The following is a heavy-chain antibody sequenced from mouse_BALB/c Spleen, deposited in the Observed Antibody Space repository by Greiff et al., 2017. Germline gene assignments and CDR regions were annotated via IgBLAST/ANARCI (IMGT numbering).Heavy chain of an antibody. Sequence: EVQRVESGGGLVKPGGSLKLSCAASGFTFSSYAMSWVRQTPEKRLEWVASISSGGSTYYPDSVKGRFTISRDNARNILYLQMSSLRSEDTAMYYCARVGITTVVALYAMDYWGQGTSVTVSS. J-gene: IGHJ4*01. CDR2: ISSGGST. CDR1: GFTFSSYA. CDR3: ARVGITTVVALYAMDY. D-gene: IGHD1-1*01. V-gene: IGHV5-6-5*01.